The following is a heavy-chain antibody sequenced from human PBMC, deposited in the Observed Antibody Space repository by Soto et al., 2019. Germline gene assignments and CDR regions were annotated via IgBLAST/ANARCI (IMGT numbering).Heavy chain of an antibody. CDR2: ISWNSGSI. V-gene: IGHV3-9*01. CDR3: AKGSTIFGDGFDY. CDR1: GFTFDDYA. D-gene: IGHD3-3*01. J-gene: IGHJ4*02. Sequence: PGGSLRLSCAASGFTFDDYAMHWVRQAPGRGLEWVSGISWNSGSIGYADSVKGRFTISRDNAKNSLYLQMNSLRTEGTALYYCAKGSTIFGDGFDYWGQGTLVTVSS.